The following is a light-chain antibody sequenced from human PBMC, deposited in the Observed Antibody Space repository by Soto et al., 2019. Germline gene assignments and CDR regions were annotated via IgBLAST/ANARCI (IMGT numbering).Light chain of an antibody. CDR1: SSDVGGYNY. J-gene: IGLJ1*01. V-gene: IGLV2-14*01. CDR3: SSYTSSSLYV. Sequence: QSALTQPASVSGSPGQSITISCTGTSSDVGGYNYVSWYQQHPGKAPKLMIYDVRNRPSGVSNRFSGSKSGNTASLTISGLQAEDEADYYCSSYTSSSLYVFGTGTKVTVL. CDR2: DVR.